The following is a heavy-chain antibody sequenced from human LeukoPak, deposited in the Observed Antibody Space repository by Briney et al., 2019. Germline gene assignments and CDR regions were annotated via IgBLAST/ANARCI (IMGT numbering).Heavy chain of an antibody. CDR2: FYSGGST. J-gene: IGHJ4*02. Sequence: SLRLSXXXSGXXFSSNYMSWVRQAPGKGLEWVSVFYSGGSTYNADSVRGRFTISSDNSKNTLYLQMNSLRAEDTAVYYCARVKEGYYFDYWGQGTLVTVSS. CDR3: ARVKEGYYFDY. CDR1: GXXFSSNY. V-gene: IGHV3-53*01.